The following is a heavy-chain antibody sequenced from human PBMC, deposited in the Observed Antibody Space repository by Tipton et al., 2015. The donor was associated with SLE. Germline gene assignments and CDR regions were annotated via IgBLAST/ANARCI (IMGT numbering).Heavy chain of an antibody. CDR3: ARDRGSGWYDY. V-gene: IGHV4-59*11. Sequence: TLSLTCTVSGGSISSHYWSWIRQPPGKGPEWIGYIYYSGSTNYNPSLKSRVTISVDTSKNQFSLKLSSVTAADTAVYYGARDRGSGWYDYWGQGTLVHVSS. CDR2: IYYSGST. CDR1: GGSISSHY. D-gene: IGHD6-19*01. J-gene: IGHJ4*02.